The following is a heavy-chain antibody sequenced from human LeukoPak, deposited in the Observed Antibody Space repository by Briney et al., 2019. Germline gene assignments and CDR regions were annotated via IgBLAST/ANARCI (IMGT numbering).Heavy chain of an antibody. V-gene: IGHV4-39*07. CDR3: ARENRYCSGDTCYRWFDP. D-gene: IGHD2-15*01. Sequence: SETLSLTCTVSGDSISSSSYYWGWIRQPPGKGREWIVSIYYNGSTYYNPSLKTRVTIAVDTSKNQFSLKLNSVTAADTAVYYCARENRYCSGDTCYRWFDPWGQGTLVTVSS. CDR2: IYYNGST. J-gene: IGHJ5*02. CDR1: GDSISSSSYY.